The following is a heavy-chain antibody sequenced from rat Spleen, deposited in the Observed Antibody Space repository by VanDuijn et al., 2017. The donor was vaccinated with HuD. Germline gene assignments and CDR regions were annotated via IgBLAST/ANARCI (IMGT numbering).Heavy chain of an antibody. D-gene: IGHD1-2*01. J-gene: IGHJ2*01. CDR2: IWSTGGT. V-gene: IGHV2-41*01. CDR3: ASSYMPFDY. Sequence: QVQLKESGPGLVQPSQTLSLTCTVAGFSLTSYNVDWVRQPPGKGLEWMGVIWSTGGTWYNSALKSRLSISKETSKSQVFLKMNSLQTEDTATYYCASSYMPFDYWGQGVMVTVSS. CDR1: GFSLTSYN.